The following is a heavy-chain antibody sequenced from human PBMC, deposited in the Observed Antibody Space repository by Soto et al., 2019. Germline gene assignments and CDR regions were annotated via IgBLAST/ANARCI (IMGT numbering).Heavy chain of an antibody. V-gene: IGHV4-30-4*01. CDR1: GGSISSGDYY. Sequence: QVQLQESGPGLVKPSQTLSLTCTVSGGSISSGDYYWSWIRQPPGKGLEWIGYIYYSGSTYYNPSLKSRVTISVDTSKNQFSLKLSSVTAADTAVYYCARAPDSSSSYYYGMDVWGQGTTVTVSS. CDR2: IYYSGST. J-gene: IGHJ6*02. CDR3: ARAPDSSSSYYYGMDV. D-gene: IGHD6-6*01.